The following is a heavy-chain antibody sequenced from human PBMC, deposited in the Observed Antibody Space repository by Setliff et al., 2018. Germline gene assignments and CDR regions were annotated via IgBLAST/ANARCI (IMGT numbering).Heavy chain of an antibody. CDR2: IYYSGTT. CDR1: GGSVSNSGFF. V-gene: IGHV4-39*07. J-gene: IGHJ4*02. CDR3: ARGGTYRYFDY. Sequence: PSETLSLTCTVSGGSVSNSGFFWGWVRQPPGKGLEWIGTIYYSGTTYSNPSLKSRVTMSVDTSKTQFSLKLNSMTTADTAVYYCARGGTYRYFDYWGQGALVTVSS.